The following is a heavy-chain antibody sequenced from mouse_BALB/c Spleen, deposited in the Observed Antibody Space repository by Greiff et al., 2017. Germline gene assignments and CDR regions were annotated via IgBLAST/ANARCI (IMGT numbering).Heavy chain of an antibody. J-gene: IGHJ4*01. V-gene: IGHV1S81*02. CDR3: TRAYYRYEAMDY. D-gene: IGHD2-14*01. Sequence: QVQLQQSGAELVKPGASVKLSCKASGYTFTSYYMYWVKQRPGQGLEWIGEINPSNGGTNFNEKFKSKATLTVDKSSSTAYMQLSSLTSEDSAVYYCTRAYYRYEAMDYWGQGTSVTVSS. CDR1: GYTFTSYY. CDR2: INPSNGGT.